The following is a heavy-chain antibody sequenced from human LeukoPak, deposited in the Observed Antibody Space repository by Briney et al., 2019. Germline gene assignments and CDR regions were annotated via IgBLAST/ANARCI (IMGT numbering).Heavy chain of an antibody. D-gene: IGHD6-19*01. CDR2: ISAYNGNT. Sequence: ASVKVSCKASGYTFNNYHITWVRQAPGQGLEWMGWISAYNGNTNYAQKLQGRVTMTTDTSTSTAYMELRSLRSDDTAVYYCASRGYIAVAGDDAFDIWGQGTMVTVSS. CDR1: GYTFNNYH. V-gene: IGHV1-18*01. CDR3: ASRGYIAVAGDDAFDI. J-gene: IGHJ3*02.